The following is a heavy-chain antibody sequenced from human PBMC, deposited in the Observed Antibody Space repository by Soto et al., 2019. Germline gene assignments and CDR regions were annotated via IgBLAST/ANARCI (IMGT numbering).Heavy chain of an antibody. CDR2: INTDGLS. V-gene: IGHV4-4*07. CDR1: GVSITSYY. Sequence: SETLSLTCSVSGVSITSYYWSWIRQSAGGGLEWMGRINTDGLSTYSPSFKSRLTMSLDTSKNQVSLRLISVTAADTAVYFCARVQVAVAATEEYYGLDVWGQGTTVTVYS. J-gene: IGHJ6*02. CDR3: ARVQVAVAATEEYYGLDV. D-gene: IGHD2-15*01.